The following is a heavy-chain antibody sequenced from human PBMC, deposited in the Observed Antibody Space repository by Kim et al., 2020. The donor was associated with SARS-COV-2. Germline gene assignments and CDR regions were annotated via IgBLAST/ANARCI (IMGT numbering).Heavy chain of an antibody. J-gene: IGHJ4*02. CDR3: ARPMVRGMAFDY. V-gene: IGHV3-21*01. D-gene: IGHD3-10*01. CDR1: GFTFSSYS. CDR2: ISSSSSYI. Sequence: GGSLRLSCAASGFTFSSYSMNWVRQAPGKGLEWVSSISSSSSYIYYADSVKGRFTISRDNAKNSLYLQMNSLRAEDTAVYYCARPMVRGMAFDYWGQGTLVTVSS.